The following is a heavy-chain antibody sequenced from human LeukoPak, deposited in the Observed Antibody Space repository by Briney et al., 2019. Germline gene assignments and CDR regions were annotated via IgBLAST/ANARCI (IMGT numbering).Heavy chain of an antibody. Sequence: PGGSLRLSCAASGFTFSGSAMHWVRQAPGKGLEWVAFIRYDGSNKYYADSVKGRFTISRDNSKNTLYLQMNSLRAEDTAVYYCAKASGGPFDYWGQGTLVTVSS. J-gene: IGHJ4*02. CDR2: IRYDGSNK. D-gene: IGHD4-23*01. CDR1: GFTFSGSA. V-gene: IGHV3-30*02. CDR3: AKASGGPFDY.